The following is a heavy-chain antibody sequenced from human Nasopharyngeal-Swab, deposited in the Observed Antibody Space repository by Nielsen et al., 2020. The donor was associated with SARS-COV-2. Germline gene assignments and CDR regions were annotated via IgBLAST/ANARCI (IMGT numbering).Heavy chain of an antibody. Sequence: WVRQAPGQGLEWMGVIHPRSGNTSYAQKFQGRITMTRDTSTSTVYMELSSLRSEDTAVYYCAREGLGYYGSGGPYGMDVWGQGTTVTVSS. CDR3: AREGLGYYGSGGPYGMDV. D-gene: IGHD3-10*01. J-gene: IGHJ6*02. V-gene: IGHV1-46*01. CDR2: IHPRSGNT.